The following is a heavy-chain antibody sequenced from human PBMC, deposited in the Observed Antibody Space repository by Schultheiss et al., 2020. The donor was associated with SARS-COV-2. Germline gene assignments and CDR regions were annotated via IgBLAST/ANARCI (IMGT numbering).Heavy chain of an antibody. V-gene: IGHV3-30-3*01. CDR1: GFTFSSYA. Sequence: GESLKISCAASGFTFSSYAMHWVRQAPGKGLEWVAVISYDESNKYYADSVKGRFTISRDNAKNSLYLQMNSLRAEDTAVYYCARDQEYYVFFDVWGQGTTVTVSS. CDR2: ISYDESNK. D-gene: IGHD3-10*02. J-gene: IGHJ6*02. CDR3: ARDQEYYVFFDV.